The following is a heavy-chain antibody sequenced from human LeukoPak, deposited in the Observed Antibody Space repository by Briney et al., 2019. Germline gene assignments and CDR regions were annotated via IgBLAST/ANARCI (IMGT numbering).Heavy chain of an antibody. CDR2: INPNSGGT. J-gene: IGHJ4*02. Sequence: GASVKVSCKASGYTFTSYYMHWVRQAPGQGLEWMGWINPNSGGTNYAQKFQGRVTMTRDTSISTAYMELSRLRSDDTAVYYCARDFRYSYEYQENDYWGQGTLVTVSS. V-gene: IGHV1-2*02. D-gene: IGHD5-18*01. CDR1: GYTFTSYY. CDR3: ARDFRYSYEYQENDY.